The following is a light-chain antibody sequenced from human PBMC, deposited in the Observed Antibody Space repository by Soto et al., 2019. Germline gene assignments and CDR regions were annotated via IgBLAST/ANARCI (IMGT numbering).Light chain of an antibody. J-gene: IGKJ3*01. Sequence: EIVFTQSPGTLSFSPGERATLSCRASQSVSSSYLAWYQQKPGQAPRLLIYGASSRATGIPDRFSGSGSGTDFTLTISRLEPEDFAVYYCQQYGSSRTLGPGTKVDIK. V-gene: IGKV3-20*01. CDR2: GAS. CDR1: QSVSSSY. CDR3: QQYGSSRT.